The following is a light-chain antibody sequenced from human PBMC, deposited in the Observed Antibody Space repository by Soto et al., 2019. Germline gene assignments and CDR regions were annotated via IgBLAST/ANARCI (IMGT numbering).Light chain of an antibody. J-gene: IGKJ1*01. CDR1: RIFSSS. V-gene: IGKV3-15*01. CDR3: QLYSNWPRWT. CDR2: GAS. Sequence: EIFLTQSPAALSASPGERASLSWRASRIFSSSLAWYQQKPGQPPRLLIYGASTRAAGVPARFSGSASGTEFTLTISSLQSEDFAVYYCQLYSNWPRWTFGQGTKVDI.